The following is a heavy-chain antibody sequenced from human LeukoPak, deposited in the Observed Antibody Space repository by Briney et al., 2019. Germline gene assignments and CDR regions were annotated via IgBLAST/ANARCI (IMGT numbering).Heavy chain of an antibody. Sequence: QPGGSLRLSCAASGLTFSSYSMNWVRQAPGKGLEWVSYISSSSSTIYYADSVKGRFTISRDNAKNSLYLQMNSLRAEDTAVYYCARSMGYGSGSYDYWGQGTLVTVSS. D-gene: IGHD3-10*01. J-gene: IGHJ4*02. V-gene: IGHV3-48*01. CDR1: GLTFSSYS. CDR2: ISSSSSTI. CDR3: ARSMGYGSGSYDY.